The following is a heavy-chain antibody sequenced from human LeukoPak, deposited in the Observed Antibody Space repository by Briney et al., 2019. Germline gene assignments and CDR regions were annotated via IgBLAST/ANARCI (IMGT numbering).Heavy chain of an antibody. J-gene: IGHJ6*02. V-gene: IGHV4-59*08. D-gene: IGHD6-13*01. Sequence: SETLSLTCTVSGGSISSYYWSWIRQPPGKGLEWIGYIYYSGSTNYNPSLKSRVTISADTSKNQFSLKLSSVTAADTAVYYCARLPVAAAGRGYYYYYGMDVWGQGTTVTVSS. CDR1: GGSISSYY. CDR2: IYYSGST. CDR3: ARLPVAAAGRGYYYYYGMDV.